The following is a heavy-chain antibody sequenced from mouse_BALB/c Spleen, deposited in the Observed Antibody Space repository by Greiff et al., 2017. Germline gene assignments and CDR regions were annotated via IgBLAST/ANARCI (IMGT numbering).Heavy chain of an antibody. J-gene: IGHJ3*01. D-gene: IGHD1-1*01. CDR3: ARDYYGSRAWFAY. CDR1: GYTFTDYN. CDR2: IYPYNGGT. V-gene: IGHV1S29*02. Sequence: EVQLKESGPELVKPGASVKISCKASGYTFTDYNMHWVKQSHGKSLEWIGYIYPYNGGTGYNQKFKSKATLTVDNSSSTAYMELRSLTSEDSAVYYCARDYYGSRAWFAYWGQGTLVTVSA.